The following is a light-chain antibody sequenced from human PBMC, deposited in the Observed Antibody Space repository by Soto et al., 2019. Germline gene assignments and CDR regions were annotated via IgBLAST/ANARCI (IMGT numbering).Light chain of an antibody. V-gene: IGKV3-11*01. CDR3: QHRRAWPVT. Sequence: EIVLTQSPATLSLSPGERATLSCRASQTVDTYLAWYQQKPGQSPILLIYDVSDRATGIPARFSGSGSGTDFTLTISSLEPEDVAVYYCQHRRAWPVTFGGGTRVEIK. CDR2: DVS. CDR1: QTVDTY. J-gene: IGKJ4*01.